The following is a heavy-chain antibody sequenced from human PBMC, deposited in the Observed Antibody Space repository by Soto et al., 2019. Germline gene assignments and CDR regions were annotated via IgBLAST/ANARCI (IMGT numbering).Heavy chain of an antibody. CDR2: ISYDGSNK. CDR1: GFTFSSYG. V-gene: IGHV3-30*18. CDR3: AKGLTIFGVNDAFDI. D-gene: IGHD3-3*01. Sequence: QVQLVESGGGVVQPGRSLRLSCAAYGFTFSSYGMHWVRQAPGKGLEWVAVISYDGSNKYYADSVKGRFTISRDNSKNTLYLQMNSLRAEDTAVYYCAKGLTIFGVNDAFDIWGQGTMVTVSS. J-gene: IGHJ3*02.